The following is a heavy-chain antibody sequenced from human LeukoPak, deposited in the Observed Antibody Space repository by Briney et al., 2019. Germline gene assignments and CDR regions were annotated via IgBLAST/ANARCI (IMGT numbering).Heavy chain of an antibody. CDR1: GFIFNAYG. CDR3: AKCSSTSCYLYSWFDP. D-gene: IGHD2-2*01. J-gene: IGHJ5*02. Sequence: PGGSLRLSCAASGFIFNAYGMSWVRQAPGKGLEWVSAISGSGGSTYYADSVKGRFTISRDNSKNTLYLQMNSLRAEDTAVYYCAKCSSTSCYLYSWFDPWGQGTLVTVSS. V-gene: IGHV3-23*01. CDR2: ISGSGGST.